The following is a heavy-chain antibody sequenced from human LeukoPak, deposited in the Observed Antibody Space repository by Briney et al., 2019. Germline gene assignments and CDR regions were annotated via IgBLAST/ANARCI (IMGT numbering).Heavy chain of an antibody. V-gene: IGHV3-7*03. Sequence: GGSLRLSCAASGFTFSTYGMHWVRQAQGKGLEWVANIKQDGNEKYYLDSVKGRFTISRDNAKKSLYLQMNSLRAEDTAMYYCARDLSHYYDYGYWGQGTLVTVSS. J-gene: IGHJ4*02. CDR1: GFTFSTYG. D-gene: IGHD3-22*01. CDR3: ARDLSHYYDYGY. CDR2: IKQDGNEK.